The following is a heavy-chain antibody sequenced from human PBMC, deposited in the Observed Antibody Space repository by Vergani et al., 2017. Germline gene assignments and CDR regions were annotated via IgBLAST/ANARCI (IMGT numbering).Heavy chain of an antibody. CDR2: IKQDGSEK. CDR1: GFTFSSYW. D-gene: IGHD6-13*01. J-gene: IGHJ6*02. Sequence: EVQLVESGGGLVQPGGSLRLSCAASGFTFSSYWMSWVRQAPGKGLEWVANIKQDGSEKYYVDSVKGRFTISRDIAKNSLYLQMNSLRAEDTAVYYCARKYSSSWYSYYYYGMDVWGQGTTVTVSS. V-gene: IGHV3-7*01. CDR3: ARKYSSSWYSYYYYGMDV.